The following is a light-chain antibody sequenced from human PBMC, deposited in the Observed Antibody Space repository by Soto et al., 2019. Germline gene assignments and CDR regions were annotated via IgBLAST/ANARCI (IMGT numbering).Light chain of an antibody. J-gene: IGKJ1*01. V-gene: IGKV1-5*03. CDR1: QSISSW. CDR3: QQYNSYSWT. CDR2: KAS. Sequence: DIQMTQSPSTLSASLGDRVTITCRASQSISSWFAWYQQKPGKAPNLLIYKASSLESGVPSRCSGSGSGTEFTLTISSLQPDDIATYYCQQYNSYSWTFGQGTKVEIK.